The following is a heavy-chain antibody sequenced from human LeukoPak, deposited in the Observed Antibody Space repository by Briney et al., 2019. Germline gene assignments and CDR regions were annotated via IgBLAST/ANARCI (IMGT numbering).Heavy chain of an antibody. V-gene: IGHV3-66*01. CDR2: IYSGFNT. D-gene: IGHD3-22*01. J-gene: IGHJ4*02. Sequence: GGSLRLSCAASGFTVGTNYMSWVRQAPGKGLEWLSVIYSGFNTFYSGSVEGRFTISRDNSKNTLYLQMNSLRVEDTAVYYCARGSPSYDYYDSSAYYYFDYWGQGTLVTVSS. CDR3: ARGSPSYDYYDSSAYYYFDY. CDR1: GFTVGTNY.